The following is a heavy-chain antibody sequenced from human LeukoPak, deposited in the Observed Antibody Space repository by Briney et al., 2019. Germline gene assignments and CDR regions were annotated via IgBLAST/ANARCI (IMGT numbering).Heavy chain of an antibody. J-gene: IGHJ6*02. CDR2: MNPNSGNT. CDR3: ASLGDSSGYYLSEYYYYYGMDV. V-gene: IGHV1-8*01. Sequence: ASVKVSCKSSGYTFTSYDINWVRQATGQGLAWMGWMNPNSGNTGYAQKFQGRVTMTRNTAISTAYMELSSLRSEDTAVYYCASLGDSSGYYLSEYYYYYGMDVWGQGTTVTVSS. D-gene: IGHD3-22*01. CDR1: GYTFTSYD.